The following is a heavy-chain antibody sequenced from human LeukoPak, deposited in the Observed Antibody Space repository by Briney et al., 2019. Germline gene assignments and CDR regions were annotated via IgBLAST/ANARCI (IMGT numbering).Heavy chain of an antibody. D-gene: IGHD6-13*01. CDR1: GYTFTGYY. CDR2: INPNSGGT. J-gene: IGHJ5*02. V-gene: IGHV1-2*02. CDR3: ARDLLGIAAAGTGIDNWFDP. Sequence: GASVKVSCKASGYTFTGYYMHWVRQAPGQGLEWMGWINPNSGGTNYAQKFQGRVTMTRDTSISTAYMELSRLRSDDTAVYYCARDLLGIAAAGTGIDNWFDPWGQGTLVTVSS.